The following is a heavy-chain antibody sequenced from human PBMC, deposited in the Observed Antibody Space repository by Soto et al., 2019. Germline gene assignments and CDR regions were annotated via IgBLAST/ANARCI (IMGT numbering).Heavy chain of an antibody. D-gene: IGHD5-12*01. CDR1: GGSISSYY. CDR3: ARDSDGYTDY. J-gene: IGHJ4*02. CDR2: IYYSGST. Sequence: SETLSLTCTVSGGSISSYYWSWIRQPPGKGLEWIGYIYYSGSTNYNPSLKSRVTISVDTSKNQFSLKLSSVAAADTAVYYCARDSDGYTDYWGQGTLVTVSS. V-gene: IGHV4-59*01.